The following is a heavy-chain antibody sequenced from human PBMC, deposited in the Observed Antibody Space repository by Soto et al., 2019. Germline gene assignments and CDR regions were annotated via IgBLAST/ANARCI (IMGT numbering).Heavy chain of an antibody. D-gene: IGHD3-3*01. J-gene: IGHJ5*02. Sequence: ASVKVSCKASGYTFTSYAMHWVRQAPGQRLEWMGWINAGNGNTKYSQKFQGRVTITRDTSASTAYMELSSLRSEDTAVYYCARDHYDFWSGYSWFDPWGQGTLVTVSS. CDR3: ARDHYDFWSGYSWFDP. CDR1: GYTFTSYA. V-gene: IGHV1-3*01. CDR2: INAGNGNT.